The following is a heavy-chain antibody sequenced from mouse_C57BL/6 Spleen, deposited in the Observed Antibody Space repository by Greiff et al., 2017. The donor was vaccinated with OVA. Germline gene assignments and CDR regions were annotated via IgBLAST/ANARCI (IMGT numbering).Heavy chain of an antibody. CDR3: ARGGNWGYFDV. V-gene: IGHV1-20*01. J-gene: IGHJ1*03. CDR2: INPYNGDT. Sequence: VQLQQSGPELVKPGDSVKISCKASGYSFTGYFMNWVMQSHGKSLEWIGRINPYNGDTFYNQKFKGKATLTVDKSSSTAHMELRSLTSEDSAVYYWARGGNWGYFDVWGTGTTVTVSS. D-gene: IGHD4-1*01. CDR1: GYSFTGYF.